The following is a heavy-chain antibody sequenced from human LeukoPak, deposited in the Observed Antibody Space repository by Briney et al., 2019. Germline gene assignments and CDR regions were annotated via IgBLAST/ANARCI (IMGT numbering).Heavy chain of an antibody. D-gene: IGHD3-10*01. Sequence: PGGSLRLSCTASGFTFSGYWMTWVRQAPGKGLEWVAVISYDGSNKYYADSVKGRFTISRDNSKNTLYLQMNSLRAEDTAVYYCAKGITMVRGVIRYRNWFDPWGQGTLVTVSS. V-gene: IGHV3-30*18. CDR3: AKGITMVRGVIRYRNWFDP. CDR1: GFTFSGYW. CDR2: ISYDGSNK. J-gene: IGHJ5*02.